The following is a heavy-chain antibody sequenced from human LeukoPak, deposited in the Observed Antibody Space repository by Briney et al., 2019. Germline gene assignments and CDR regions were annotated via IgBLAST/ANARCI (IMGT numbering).Heavy chain of an antibody. Sequence: ASVKVSCKASGYTFTGYYMHWVRQAPGQGLEWMGWINPNSGGTNYAQKFQGRVTMTRDTSISTAYMELSRLRSEDTAVYYCATSDFWSGYSPSYWGQGTLVTVSS. CDR3: ATSDFWSGYSPSY. CDR1: GYTFTGYY. D-gene: IGHD3-3*01. J-gene: IGHJ4*02. V-gene: IGHV1-2*02. CDR2: INPNSGGT.